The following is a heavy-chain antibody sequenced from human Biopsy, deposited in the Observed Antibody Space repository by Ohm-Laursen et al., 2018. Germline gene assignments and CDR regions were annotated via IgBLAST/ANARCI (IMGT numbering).Heavy chain of an antibody. CDR1: GVSVTSRGYY. CDR3: ARHPTGFWFDP. Sequence: SDTLSLTCTVSGVSVTSRGYYWTWIRQPPGKGLEWFGSIYNTETTFYNPSLKSRVTISFDTSTIQFSLKVSSVTAADTALYFCARHPTGFWFDPWGHGTLVTVSS. J-gene: IGHJ5*02. V-gene: IGHV4-39*01. CDR2: IYNTETT.